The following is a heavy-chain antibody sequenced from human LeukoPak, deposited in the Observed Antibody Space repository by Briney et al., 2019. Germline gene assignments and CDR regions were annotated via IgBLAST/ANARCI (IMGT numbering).Heavy chain of an antibody. Sequence: SETLSLTCTVSGGSISSSSYYWGWIRQPPGKGLEWIGSIYYSGSTYYNPSLKSRVTISVDTSKNQFSLKLSSVTAADTAVYYCAREGYAYYYDSSGYPDAFDIWGQGTMVTVSS. D-gene: IGHD3-22*01. CDR3: AREGYAYYYDSSGYPDAFDI. J-gene: IGHJ3*02. CDR1: GGSISSSSYY. V-gene: IGHV4-39*07. CDR2: IYYSGST.